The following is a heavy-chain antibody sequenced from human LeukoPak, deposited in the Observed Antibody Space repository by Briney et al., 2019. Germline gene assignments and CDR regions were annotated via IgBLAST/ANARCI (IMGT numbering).Heavy chain of an antibody. D-gene: IGHD3-22*01. CDR3: ARGRSADYYDSSGYVIDY. V-gene: IGHV1-2*02. CDR2: INPNSGGT. Sequence: GASVKVSCKAPGYTFTGYYMHWVRQAPGQGLEWMGWINPNSGGTNYAQKFQGRVTMTRDTSISTAYMELSRLRSDDTAVYYCARGRSADYYDSSGYVIDYWGQGTLVTVSS. CDR1: GYTFTGYY. J-gene: IGHJ4*02.